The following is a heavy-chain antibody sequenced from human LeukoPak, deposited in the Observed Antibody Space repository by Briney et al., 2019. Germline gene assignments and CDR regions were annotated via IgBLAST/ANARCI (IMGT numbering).Heavy chain of an antibody. Sequence: PGGSLRLSCAASGFIVNSYAMSWVRRAPGKGLAWVSLIYSDGVTQYADSVKGRFTISRDNSKNTLYLQMNSLGDEDTAVYFCARDRAEGKTWVEFDPWGQGTLVTVSS. V-gene: IGHV3-66*02. CDR1: GFIVNSYA. CDR3: ARDRAEGKTWVEFDP. J-gene: IGHJ5*02. CDR2: IYSDGVT.